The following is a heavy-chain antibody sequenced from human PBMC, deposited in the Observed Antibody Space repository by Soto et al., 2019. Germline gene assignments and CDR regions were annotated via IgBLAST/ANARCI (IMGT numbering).Heavy chain of an antibody. CDR2: IDWEEEK. V-gene: IGHV2-70*01. Sequence: SGPTLVNPKQTLILTCAFSGFSLSRKGMSVSWIRQPPGKALEFLALIDWEEEKFYSPSLRTRLTVSKDTSKSQVVLTLTNVDPVDTATXYCTRSTNWNYGYYFDYWGPGTLVTVSS. J-gene: IGHJ4*02. CDR3: TRSTNWNYGYYFDY. D-gene: IGHD1-7*01. CDR1: GFSLSRKGMS.